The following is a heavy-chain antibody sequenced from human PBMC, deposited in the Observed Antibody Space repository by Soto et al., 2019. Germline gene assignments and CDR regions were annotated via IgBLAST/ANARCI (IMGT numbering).Heavy chain of an antibody. Sequence: SETLSLTCTVSGGSISSYYWSWIRQPPGKGLEWIGYIYYSGSTNYNPSLKSRVTISVDTSKNQFSLKLSSVTAADTAVYYCASTLRDGKVPDYFDYWGQGTLVTAPQ. CDR2: IYYSGST. CDR3: ASTLRDGKVPDYFDY. CDR1: GGSISSYY. V-gene: IGHV4-59*01. J-gene: IGHJ4*02.